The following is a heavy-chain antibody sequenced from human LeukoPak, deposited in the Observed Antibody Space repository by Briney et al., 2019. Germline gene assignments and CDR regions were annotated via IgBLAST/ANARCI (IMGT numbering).Heavy chain of an antibody. D-gene: IGHD5-12*01. J-gene: IGHJ5*02. Sequence: KPSETLSLTCAVYGGSFSGYYWSWIRQPPGKGLEWIGEINHSGSTNYNPSLKSRVTISVDTSNNQFSLKLSSVTAADTAVYYCARKASGYDCSWFDPWGQGTLVTVSS. CDR1: GGSFSGYY. V-gene: IGHV4-34*01. CDR3: ARKASGYDCSWFDP. CDR2: INHSGST.